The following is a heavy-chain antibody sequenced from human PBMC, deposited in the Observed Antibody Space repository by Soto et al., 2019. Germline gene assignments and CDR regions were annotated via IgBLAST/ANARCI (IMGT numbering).Heavy chain of an antibody. Sequence: QVQLVQSGAEVKKPGSSVKVSCKASGGTFSNHAISWVRQAPGQGLKWMGGIIPMFGTADYAQKFQGRVTITADESTTTAHMELSSLRSEDSAVYYCARDDATYCGGDCYRYFFYGLDVWGQGTTVTVSS. V-gene: IGHV1-69*01. D-gene: IGHD2-21*02. CDR3: ARDDATYCGGDCYRYFFYGLDV. CDR2: IIPMFGTA. CDR1: GGTFSNHA. J-gene: IGHJ6*02.